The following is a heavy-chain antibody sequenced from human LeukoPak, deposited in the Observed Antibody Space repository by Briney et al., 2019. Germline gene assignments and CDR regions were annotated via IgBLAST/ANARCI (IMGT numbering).Heavy chain of an antibody. D-gene: IGHD2-2*01. J-gene: IGHJ4*02. CDR1: GFTFSSYA. V-gene: IGHV3-7*01. Sequence: GGSLRLSCAASGFTFSSYAMSWVRQAPGKGLEWLANILPDGSQKYYVDSVKGRFTISRDNPKNSLYLQINNLRAEDTAVYYCGRLAHNAWYAIDFWGQGTLVTVSS. CDR2: ILPDGSQK. CDR3: GRLAHNAWYAIDF.